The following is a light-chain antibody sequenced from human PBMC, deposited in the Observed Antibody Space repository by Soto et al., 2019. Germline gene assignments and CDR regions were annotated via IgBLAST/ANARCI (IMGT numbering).Light chain of an antibody. V-gene: IGKV3-20*01. CDR2: GAS. Sequence: EIVLTQSPGTLSLSPGDTATLSCRASQSVSNTYLAWYQQKPGQAPRLLIYGASSRATGFPDRFSGSGSGTDFTLTISRLEPEDFAVYYCQQYGSSPTTFGQGTKVDIK. CDR1: QSVSNTY. J-gene: IGKJ1*01. CDR3: QQYGSSPTT.